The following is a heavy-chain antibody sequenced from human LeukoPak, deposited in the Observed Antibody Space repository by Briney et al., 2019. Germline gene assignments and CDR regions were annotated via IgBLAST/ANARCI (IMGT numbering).Heavy chain of an antibody. J-gene: IGHJ4*02. CDR1: GFTFSNFG. Sequence: GGSLRLSCAASGFTFSNFGINWVRQAPGKGLEWFSYISPTTSVIYYADSVEGRFIISRDNAKNSVYLQMNSLRAEDTAVYYCARGRSGGFFDYWGQGTLVTVSS. CDR2: ISPTTSVI. CDR3: ARGRSGGFFDY. V-gene: IGHV3-48*04. D-gene: IGHD6-25*01.